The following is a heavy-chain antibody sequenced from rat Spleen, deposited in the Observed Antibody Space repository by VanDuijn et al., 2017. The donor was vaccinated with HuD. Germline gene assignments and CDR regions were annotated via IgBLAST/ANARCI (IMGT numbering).Heavy chain of an antibody. CDR3: DSLYNTNGYWYFDL. V-gene: IGHV5-22*01. CDR1: GFTFSDFY. J-gene: IGHJ1*01. D-gene: IGHD4-1*01. CDR2: ISFYDFTP. Sequence: EVQLVESGGGLVQPGRSLKLSCAASGFTFSDFYMAWVRQTPKKGLECITSISFYDFTPFYRDSVTGRFTISRDNSRNTLDLQMDILRSEDTATYYCDSLYNTNGYWYFDLWGPGTMVTVSS.